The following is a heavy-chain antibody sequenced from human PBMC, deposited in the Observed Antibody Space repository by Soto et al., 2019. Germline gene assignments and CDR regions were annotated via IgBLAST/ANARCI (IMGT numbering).Heavy chain of an antibody. CDR2: IIPIFGTA. Sequence: GASVKVSCKASGGTFSSYAISWVRQAPGQGLEWMGGIIPIFGTANYAQKFQGRVTITADESTSTAYMELSSLISEDTAVYYCARGDIVLMVYAIHYGMDVWGQGTTVTVSS. V-gene: IGHV1-69*13. CDR3: ARGDIVLMVYAIHYGMDV. D-gene: IGHD2-8*01. J-gene: IGHJ6*02. CDR1: GGTFSSYA.